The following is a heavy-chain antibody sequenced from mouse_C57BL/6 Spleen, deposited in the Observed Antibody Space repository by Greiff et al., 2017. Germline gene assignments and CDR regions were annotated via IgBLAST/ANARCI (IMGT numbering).Heavy chain of an antibody. J-gene: IGHJ3*01. CDR2: IDPSDSYT. Sequence: QVQLQQPGAELVMPGASVKLSCKASGYTFTSYCMHWVKQRPGQGLEWIGEIDPSDSYTNYNQKFKGKSTLTVDKSSSAAYMQLSSLTSEDSAVYYCASGDDNYEEGLAYWGQGTLVTVSA. CDR1: GYTFTSYC. V-gene: IGHV1-69*01. D-gene: IGHD2-1*01. CDR3: ASGDDNYEEGLAY.